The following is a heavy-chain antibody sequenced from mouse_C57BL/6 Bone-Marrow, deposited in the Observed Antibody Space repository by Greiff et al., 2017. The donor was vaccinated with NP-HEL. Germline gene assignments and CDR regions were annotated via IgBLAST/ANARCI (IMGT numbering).Heavy chain of an antibody. CDR1: GFTFSDYY. Sequence: EVQLVESEGGLVQPGSSMKLSCTAFGFTFSDYYMAWVRQVPEKGLEWVANINYDGSSTYYLDSLKSRFIISRDNAKNILYLQMSSLKSEDTATYYCAREGGLRRRTYAMDYWGQGTSVTVSS. CDR2: INYDGSST. J-gene: IGHJ4*01. V-gene: IGHV5-16*01. CDR3: AREGGLRRRTYAMDY. D-gene: IGHD2-4*01.